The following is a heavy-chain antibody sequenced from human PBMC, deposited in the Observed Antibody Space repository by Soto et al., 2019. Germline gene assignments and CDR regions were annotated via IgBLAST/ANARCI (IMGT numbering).Heavy chain of an antibody. J-gene: IGHJ5*02. CDR1: GGSISGYY. Sequence: SETLSLTCTVSGGSISGYYWSWIRQPPGKGLEWIGYIYYSGSTNYNPSLKSRVTISVDTSKNQFSLKLSSVTAADTAVYYCARVVSITISGGWFDPWGQGTLVTVSS. V-gene: IGHV4-59*01. D-gene: IGHD3-3*01. CDR3: ARVVSITISGGWFDP. CDR2: IYYSGST.